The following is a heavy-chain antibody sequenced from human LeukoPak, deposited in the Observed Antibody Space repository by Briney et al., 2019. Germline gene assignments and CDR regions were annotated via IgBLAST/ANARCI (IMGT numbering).Heavy chain of an antibody. D-gene: IGHD3-22*01. CDR2: INPNSGGT. J-gene: IGHJ5*02. V-gene: IGHV1-2*02. Sequence: SVKVSFKASGYTFTGCYMHWVRQAPGQGLDWMGWINPNSGGTNYAPKFQGRVTMTRDTSISTAYMELSRLRSGDTAVYYCAREYLTMIIGDWFDPWGQGTLVTVSS. CDR1: GYTFTGCY. CDR3: AREYLTMIIGDWFDP.